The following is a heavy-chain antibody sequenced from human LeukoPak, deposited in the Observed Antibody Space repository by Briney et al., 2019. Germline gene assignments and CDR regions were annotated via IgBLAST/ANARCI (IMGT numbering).Heavy chain of an antibody. CDR1: GFTFSTYS. J-gene: IGHJ4*02. V-gene: IGHV3-21*01. CDR2: ISSSSTYI. D-gene: IGHD3-10*01. CDR3: ARDWGSGSFYY. Sequence: PGGSLRLSCAASGFTFSTYSVNWVRQAPGKGLEWVSSISSSSTYIYFADSVKGRFTISRDNAKNSLYLQMNSLRAEDTAVYYCARDWGSGSFYYWGQGTLVTVSS.